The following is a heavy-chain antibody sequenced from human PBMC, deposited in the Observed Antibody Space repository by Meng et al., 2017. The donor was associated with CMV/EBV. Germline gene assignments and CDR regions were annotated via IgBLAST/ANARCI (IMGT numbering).Heavy chain of an antibody. D-gene: IGHD2-21*01. V-gene: IGHV1-18*01. CDR2: ISVYNGHT. J-gene: IGHJ4*01. CDR1: GYTFTGYG. Sequence: QGQLVQSGVEVKKPGAAVKVSCKASGYTFTGYGISWVRQAPGQGLEWMGWISVYNGHTNFAQNLQGRVTMTTDTSTSTAYVELRSLRSDDTAIYYRARGVPLGIIYSFDYWGQGTLVTVSS. CDR3: ARGVPLGIIYSFDY.